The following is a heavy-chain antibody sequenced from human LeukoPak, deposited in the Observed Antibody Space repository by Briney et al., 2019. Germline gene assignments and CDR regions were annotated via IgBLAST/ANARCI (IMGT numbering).Heavy chain of an antibody. CDR2: IDPGNGRT. CDR3: ARVGIYTAIGYYFDY. V-gene: IGHV1-46*01. D-gene: IGHD5-18*01. J-gene: IGHJ4*02. CDR1: GYTFTTYY. Sequence: ASVKVSCKASGYTFTTYYMQWVRQSPGQGLEWMGVIDPGNGRTSYAQKFQGRVTMTRDTSTRTVYMELSSLRAEDTAAYYCARVGIYTAIGYYFDYWGQGTLVTVSS.